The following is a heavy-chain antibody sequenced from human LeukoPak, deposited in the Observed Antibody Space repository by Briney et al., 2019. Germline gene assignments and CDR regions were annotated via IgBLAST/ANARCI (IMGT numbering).Heavy chain of an antibody. CDR1: GFPFSSFY. J-gene: IGHJ4*02. CDR2: ISSSTSYI. V-gene: IGHV3-21*01. Sequence: GGSLRLSCAASGFPFSSFYMSWVRQAPGKGLEWVSSISSSTSYIFYADSVRGRFTISRDNAKNSLYLQMNSPRVEDTAVYYCARDRGSGWHTFDSWGQGTLVTVSS. CDR3: ARDRGSGWHTFDS. D-gene: IGHD6-19*01.